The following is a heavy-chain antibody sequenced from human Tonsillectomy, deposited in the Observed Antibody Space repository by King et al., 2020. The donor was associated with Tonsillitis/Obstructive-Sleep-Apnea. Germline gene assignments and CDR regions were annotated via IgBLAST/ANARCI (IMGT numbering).Heavy chain of an antibody. D-gene: IGHD3-10*01. CDR1: GFTFSSYE. CDR2: INSSGSTI. Sequence: VQLVETGGGLVQPGGSLRLSCAASGFTFSSYEMNWVRQAPGKGLEWVSYINSSGSTIYYADSVKGRFTISRDNAKNSLYLQMSSLRAEDTAVYYCASGLVRGVIITAVFDYWGQGTLVTVSS. CDR3: ASGLVRGVIITAVFDY. V-gene: IGHV3-48*03. J-gene: IGHJ4*02.